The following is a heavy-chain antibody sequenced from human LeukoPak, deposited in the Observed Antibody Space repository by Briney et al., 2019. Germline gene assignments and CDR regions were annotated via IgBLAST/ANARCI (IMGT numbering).Heavy chain of an antibody. V-gene: IGHV3-74*01. CDR2: INSSGRTT. J-gene: IGHJ3*01. CDR1: GFSFRSCW. Sequence: PGGSLRLSCAASGFSFRSCWMHWVRQAPGKELVCVSRINSSGRTTSDTDSVSGRLSITRDTVKDTLYLQMSSLRREVLALSFCASLVGGYYPPVEAFDGWGQGTMVTVSS. D-gene: IGHD3-3*01. CDR3: ASLVGGYYPPVEAFDG.